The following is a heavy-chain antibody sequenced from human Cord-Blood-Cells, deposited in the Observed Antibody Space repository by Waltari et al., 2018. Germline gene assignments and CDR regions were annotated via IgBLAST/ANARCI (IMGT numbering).Heavy chain of an antibody. V-gene: IGHV1-2*06. CDR3: ASYGDTGDAFDI. CDR2: INPNMSCT. D-gene: IGHD7-27*01. Sequence: QVQLVQSGAEVKKPGASVKVSCKASGYTFTGYYMHWVRQAPGQGLEWMGRINPNMSCTNYAQKFQGRVTMTRDTSIITAYVELSRLSSDDTAVYYCASYGDTGDAFDIWGQGTMVTVSS. J-gene: IGHJ3*02. CDR1: GYTFTGYY.